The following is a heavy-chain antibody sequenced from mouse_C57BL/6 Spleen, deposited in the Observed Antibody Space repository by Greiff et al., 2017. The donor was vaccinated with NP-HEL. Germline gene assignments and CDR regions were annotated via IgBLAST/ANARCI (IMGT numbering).Heavy chain of an antibody. CDR2: INPNNGGT. D-gene: IGHD2-1*01. J-gene: IGHJ3*01. Sequence: EVQLQQSGPELVKPGASVKMSCKASGYTFTDYNMHWVKQSHGKSLEWIGYINPNNGGTSYNQKFKGKATLTVNKSSSTAYMELRSLTSEDSAVYYCAREGNYGRVFAYWGQGTLVTVSA. V-gene: IGHV1-22*01. CDR1: GYTFTDYN. CDR3: AREGNYGRVFAY.